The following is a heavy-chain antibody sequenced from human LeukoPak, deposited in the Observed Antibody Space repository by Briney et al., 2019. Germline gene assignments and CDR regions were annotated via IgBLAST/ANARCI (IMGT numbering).Heavy chain of an antibody. CDR1: GGSISGYY. CDR2: IHYTGRT. V-gene: IGHV4-59*08. J-gene: IGHJ4*02. Sequence: PSETLSLTCTVSGGSISGYYWSWIRQPPGKTLEWIAHIHYTGRTTYNPSLQSRVTMSLDTSKNQFSLKLSSVTAADTAVYYCARHPWRGATSLWGQGTLVTVSS. CDR3: ARHPWRGATSL. D-gene: IGHD1-26*01.